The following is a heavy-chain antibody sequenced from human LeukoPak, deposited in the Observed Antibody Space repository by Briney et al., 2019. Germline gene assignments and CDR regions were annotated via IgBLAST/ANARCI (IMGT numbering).Heavy chain of an antibody. CDR2: TSYDGSHK. V-gene: IGHV3-30*03. CDR1: GFTISSYG. CDR3: ALYLGS. Sequence: GGSLRLSCAASGFTISSYGMHWVRQAPGKGLEWVAVTSYDGSHKNYADSVKGRFTISRDNSKNTLELQMSSLRAEDTAVYYCALYLGSWGQGTLVTVSS. J-gene: IGHJ4*02.